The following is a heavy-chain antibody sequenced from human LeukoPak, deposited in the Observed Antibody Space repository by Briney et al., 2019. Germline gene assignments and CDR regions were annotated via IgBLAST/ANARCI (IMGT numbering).Heavy chain of an antibody. J-gene: IGHJ3*02. Sequence: HPGGSLRLSCAASGFTFDHYAMHWVRQAPGKGLEWVSGISWNSYTIVYADSVKGRFTISRDNAKNSLYLQMNSLSAEDMALYYCAKALLPYYYDSSGYPHAFDIWGQGTIVTVSS. CDR3: AKALLPYYYDSSGYPHAFDI. V-gene: IGHV3-9*03. CDR1: GFTFDHYA. D-gene: IGHD3-22*01. CDR2: ISWNSYTI.